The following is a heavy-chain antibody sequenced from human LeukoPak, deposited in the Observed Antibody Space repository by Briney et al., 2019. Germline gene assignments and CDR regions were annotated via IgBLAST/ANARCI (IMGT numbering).Heavy chain of an antibody. CDR3: ARGVRYFDWLLRNYYYYYGMDV. Sequence: ASVKVSCKASGYTFSSHGISWVRRAPGQGLEWMGWISTYNGNTNYAQKFKDRVAMTTDAATSTVYMELRSLTSDDTAVYYCARGVRYFDWLLRNYYYYYGMDVWGQGTTVTVSS. D-gene: IGHD3-9*01. CDR1: GYTFSSHG. V-gene: IGHV1-18*01. CDR2: ISTYNGNT. J-gene: IGHJ6*02.